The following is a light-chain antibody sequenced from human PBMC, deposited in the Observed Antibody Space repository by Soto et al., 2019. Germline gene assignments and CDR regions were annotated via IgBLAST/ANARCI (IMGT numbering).Light chain of an antibody. CDR1: KSMNRW. CDR2: KAS. J-gene: IGKJ2*01. Sequence: NQVTQSLAAVSSSVRDRVTITYRASKSMNRWLDWYQQKPGKAPKLLSYKASSLESGVPSTFSGGGIGTEFSLSISSLQADDVATDCRKQYSTHLYILGQGTK. V-gene: IGKV1-5*03. CDR3: KQYSTHLYI.